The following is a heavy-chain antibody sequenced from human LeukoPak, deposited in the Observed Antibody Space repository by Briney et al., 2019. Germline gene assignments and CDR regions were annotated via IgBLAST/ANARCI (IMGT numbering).Heavy chain of an antibody. J-gene: IGHJ6*03. D-gene: IGHD1-26*01. Sequence: SETLSLTCTVSGGSISSSSYYWGWIRQPPGKGLEWIGSIYYSGSTYYNPSLKSRVTISVDTSKNQFSLKLSSVTAADTAVYYCARGHVGGVVFYYYMDVWGKGTTVTVSS. CDR2: IYYSGST. CDR1: GGSISSSSYY. V-gene: IGHV4-39*01. CDR3: ARGHVGGVVFYYYMDV.